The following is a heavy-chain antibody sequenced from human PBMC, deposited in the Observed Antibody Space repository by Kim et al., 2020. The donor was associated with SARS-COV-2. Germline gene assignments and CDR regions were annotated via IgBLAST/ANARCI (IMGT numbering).Heavy chain of an antibody. J-gene: IGHJ5*02. CDR3: ARDPGPGYSSSWRTSQRANWFDP. CDR2: ISAYNGNT. Sequence: ASVKVSCKASGYTFTSYGISWVRQAPGQGLEWMGWISAYNGNTNYAQKLQGRVTMTTDTSTSTAYMELRSLRSDDTAVYYCARDPGPGYSSSWRTSQRANWFDPWGQGTLVTVSS. D-gene: IGHD6-13*01. V-gene: IGHV1-18*01. CDR1: GYTFTSYG.